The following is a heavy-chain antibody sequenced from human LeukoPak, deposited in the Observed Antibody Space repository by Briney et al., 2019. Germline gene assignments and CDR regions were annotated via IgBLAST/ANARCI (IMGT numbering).Heavy chain of an antibody. CDR2: ISASGTT. D-gene: IGHD1-20*01. CDR3: TKGSSYNWNLFDH. CDR1: GGSMSDFH. Sequence: SETLSLTCTVSGGSMSDFHWSWIPQPAGKGLEWIGRISASGTTDYNPSLKRRLTMSVDPSQKQVSLRLSSVTAADTAMYYCTKGSSYNWNLFDHWGQGALVTVSS. J-gene: IGHJ4*02. V-gene: IGHV4-4*07.